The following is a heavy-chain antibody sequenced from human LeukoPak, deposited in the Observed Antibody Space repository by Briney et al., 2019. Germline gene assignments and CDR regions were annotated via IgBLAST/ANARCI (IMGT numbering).Heavy chain of an antibody. CDR2: IYYSGSP. D-gene: IGHD6-19*01. Sequence: SETLSLTCTVSGGSMSNYYGSWIRQPPGKGPEWIGYIYYSGSPNYNPSLKSRVTISVDTSKSQFSLKMNSVTAADTAVYYCARLASSGWSHCDYWGQGTLVTVSS. V-gene: IGHV4-59*08. CDR3: ARLASSGWSHCDY. CDR1: GGSMSNYY. J-gene: IGHJ4*02.